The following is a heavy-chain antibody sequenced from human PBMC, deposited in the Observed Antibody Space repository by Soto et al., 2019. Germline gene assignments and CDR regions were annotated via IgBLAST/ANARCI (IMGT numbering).Heavy chain of an antibody. CDR2: IYYSGNT. J-gene: IGHJ4*02. Sequence: SETLSLTCTVSGGSTSSGNYWSCIRQPPGKGLEWIGHIYYSGNTYYNPSLKSRVTISVDTSKNQFSLKLSSVTAADTAVYYCARLSGIQLWSGYYFDYWGQGTLVTVSS. CDR1: GGSTSSGNY. D-gene: IGHD5-18*01. V-gene: IGHV4-39*01. CDR3: ARLSGIQLWSGYYFDY.